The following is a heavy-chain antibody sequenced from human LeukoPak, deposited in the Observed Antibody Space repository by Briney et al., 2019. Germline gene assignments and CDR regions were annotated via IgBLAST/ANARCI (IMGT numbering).Heavy chain of an antibody. CDR2: IIPIFGTA. D-gene: IGHD2-2*02. J-gene: IGHJ5*02. V-gene: IGHV1-69*05. CDR3: ARGPGQTGYCSSTSCYNGGFDP. CDR1: GGPFSSYA. Sequence: KVSCKASGGPFSSYAISWVRQAPGQGLEWMGGIIPIFGTANYAQKFQGRVTITTDESTSTAYMELSSLRSEDTAVYYCARGPGQTGYCSSTSCYNGGFDPWGQGTLVTVSS.